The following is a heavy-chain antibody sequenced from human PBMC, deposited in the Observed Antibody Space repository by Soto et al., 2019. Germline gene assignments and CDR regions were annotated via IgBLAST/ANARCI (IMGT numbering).Heavy chain of an antibody. CDR2: MNPNSGNT. Sequence: GASVKVSCKASGYTFTSYDINWVRQATGQGLEWMGWMNPNSGNTGYAQKFQGRVTMTRNTSISTAYMELSSLRSEDTAVYYCARAIRSTSHEYYYYMDVWGKGTTVTVS. CDR3: ARAIRSTSHEYYYYMDV. V-gene: IGHV1-8*01. D-gene: IGHD2-2*01. CDR1: GYTFTSYD. J-gene: IGHJ6*03.